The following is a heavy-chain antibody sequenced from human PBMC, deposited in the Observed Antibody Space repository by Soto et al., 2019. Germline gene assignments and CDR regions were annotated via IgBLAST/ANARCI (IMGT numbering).Heavy chain of an antibody. CDR3: ATLGRAGSPPLAA. J-gene: IGHJ5*02. Sequence: GGSLRLSCEASGFLFSASTLNWVRRAPGKGLEWVAEISSRGTDIYYADSVKGRLTISRDNSKNTLYLLLDRVKSDDTAVYFCATLGRAGSPPLAAWGQGTLVTVSS. CDR1: GFLFSAST. CDR2: ISSRGTDI. V-gene: IGHV3-30*14. D-gene: IGHD6-19*01.